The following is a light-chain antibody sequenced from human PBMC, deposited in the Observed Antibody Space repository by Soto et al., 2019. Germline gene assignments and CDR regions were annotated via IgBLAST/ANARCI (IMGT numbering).Light chain of an antibody. J-gene: IGLJ1*01. CDR1: SSDVGAYNY. CDR2: EVN. CDR3: ISYTSGSTYV. V-gene: IGLV2-14*01. Sequence: QSALTQPASVSGSPGQAITISCTGTSSDVGAYNYVSWFQQQPGKAPKLMISEVNNQPSGVSNRFSGSKSGNTASLTISGILGEDEADYYCISYTSGSTYVFGTGTKLTVL.